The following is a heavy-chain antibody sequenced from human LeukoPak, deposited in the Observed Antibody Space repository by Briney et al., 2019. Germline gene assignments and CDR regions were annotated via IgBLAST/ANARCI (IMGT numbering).Heavy chain of an antibody. V-gene: IGHV3-74*01. Sequence: GGSLRLSCAASGFSFSDFWMHWVRQTPGKGLVWVSRIRGDGYDTNYADSVEGRFTISRDNARHTLYLQMNSLRADDTAVYYCASDRVLGSGSLDNWGQGTLVTASS. D-gene: IGHD3-10*01. CDR3: ASDRVLGSGSLDN. J-gene: IGHJ4*02. CDR2: IRGDGYDT. CDR1: GFSFSDFW.